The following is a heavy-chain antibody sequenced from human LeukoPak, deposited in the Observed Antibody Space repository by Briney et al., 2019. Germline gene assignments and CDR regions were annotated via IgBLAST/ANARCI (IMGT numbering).Heavy chain of an antibody. CDR1: GFTFSSYS. Sequence: PGGSLRLSCAASGFTFSSYSMNWVRQAPGKGLEWVSHISSSSSTIYYADSVKGRFTISRDNAKNSLYLQMNSLRDEDTAVYYCARDRGYGDYVGAFDIWGQGTVVTVSS. J-gene: IGHJ3*02. V-gene: IGHV3-48*02. CDR3: ARDRGYGDYVGAFDI. CDR2: ISSSSSTI. D-gene: IGHD4-17*01.